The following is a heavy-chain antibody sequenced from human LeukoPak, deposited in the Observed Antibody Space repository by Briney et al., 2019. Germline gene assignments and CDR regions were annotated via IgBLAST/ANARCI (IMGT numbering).Heavy chain of an antibody. J-gene: IGHJ4*02. D-gene: IGHD6-6*01. CDR2: ISGSGGAT. V-gene: IGHV3-48*03. CDR1: GFTFSSYE. Sequence: GGSLRLSCAASGFTFSSYEMNWVRQAPGKGLEWVSTISGSGGATYYADSVKGRFTISRDNAKNSLYLQMNSLTAEDTAVYYCARESFAARWDWGQGTLVTVSS. CDR3: ARESFAARWD.